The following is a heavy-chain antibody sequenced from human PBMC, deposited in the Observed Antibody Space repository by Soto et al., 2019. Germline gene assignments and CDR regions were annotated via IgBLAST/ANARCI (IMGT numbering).Heavy chain of an antibody. CDR3: ATQRVAVAGLGLS. Sequence: SETLSLTCTVSVDSFTSPPYYWSWILQPPGRGPEWMGYIYYTGKTKFNPSPETRITMSVDTSKNQFFLKLTSVTAADTAVYFCATQRVAVAGLGLSWGQGTLVTVSS. CDR1: VDSFTSPPYY. J-gene: IGHJ5*02. CDR2: IYYTGKT. V-gene: IGHV4-61*01. D-gene: IGHD6-19*01.